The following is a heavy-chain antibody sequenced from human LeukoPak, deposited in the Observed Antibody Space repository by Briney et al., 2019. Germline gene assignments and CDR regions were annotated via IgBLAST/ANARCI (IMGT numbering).Heavy chain of an antibody. J-gene: IGHJ4*02. CDR1: GYSISSGYY. V-gene: IGHV4-38-2*01. CDR2: IYHSGST. Sequence: SETLSLTCAVSGYSISSGYYWGWIRQPPGRGLEWIGSIYHSGSTYYNPSLKSRVTISVDTSKNQFSLKLSSVTAADTAVYYCASERKWLRLVDYWGQGTLVTVSS. D-gene: IGHD5-12*01. CDR3: ASERKWLRLVDY.